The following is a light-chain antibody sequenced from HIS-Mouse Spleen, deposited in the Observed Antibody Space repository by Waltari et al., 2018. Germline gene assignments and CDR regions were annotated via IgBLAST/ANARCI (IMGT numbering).Light chain of an antibody. CDR2: DDS. J-gene: IGLJ2*01. CDR3: YSTDSSGNHRV. Sequence: SYEPTQPPSGSVAPGQPGGTPCCGERFPKNDAYRCPQKSGHAPVRVTYDDSKRPHAIPERFSGSSSGTMATLTISGAQVEDEADYYCYSTDSSGNHRVFGGGTKLTVL. V-gene: IGLV3-10*01. CDR1: RFPKND.